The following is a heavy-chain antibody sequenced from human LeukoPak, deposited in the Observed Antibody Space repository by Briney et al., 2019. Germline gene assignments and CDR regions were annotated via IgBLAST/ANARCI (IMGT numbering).Heavy chain of an antibody. Sequence: SETLSLTCTVSGGSISSGDYYWSWIRQPPGKGLEWIGYIYYSGSTNYNPSLKSRVTISVDTSKNQFSLKLSSVTAADTAVYYCARRFRGVGLDPWGQGTLVTVSS. V-gene: IGHV4-61*08. D-gene: IGHD2-8*01. CDR3: ARRFRGVGLDP. CDR2: IYYSGST. CDR1: GGSISSGDYY. J-gene: IGHJ5*02.